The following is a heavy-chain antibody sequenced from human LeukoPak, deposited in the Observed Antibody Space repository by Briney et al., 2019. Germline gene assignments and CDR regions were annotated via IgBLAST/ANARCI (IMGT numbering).Heavy chain of an antibody. CDR2: IRSKAYGGTT. J-gene: IGHJ4*02. CDR1: GFTFGDYA. Sequence: GGSLRLSCTASGFTFGDYAMSWVRQAPGKGLEWVGFIRSKAYGGTTEYAASVKGRFTISRDDSKSIAYLQMNSLKTEDTAVYYCTRCPHDYGDYVVDNWGQGTLVTVSS. CDR3: TRCPHDYGDYVVDN. D-gene: IGHD4-17*01. V-gene: IGHV3-49*04.